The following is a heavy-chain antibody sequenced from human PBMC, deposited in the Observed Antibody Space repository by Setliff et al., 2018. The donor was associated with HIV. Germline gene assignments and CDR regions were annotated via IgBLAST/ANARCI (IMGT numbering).Heavy chain of an antibody. CDR1: GFTFSSSW. J-gene: IGHJ4*02. D-gene: IGHD1-1*01. CDR2: INEDGSEK. Sequence: PGGSLRLSCAASGFTFSSSWMSWVRQAPGKGLEWVANINEDGSEKYYADSVKGRFTISRDNSKNTVYLQMNSLRPEDTAVYYCASARIPTGGTSTSFDYWGQGTLVTVSS. V-gene: IGHV3-7*01. CDR3: ASARIPTGGTSTSFDY.